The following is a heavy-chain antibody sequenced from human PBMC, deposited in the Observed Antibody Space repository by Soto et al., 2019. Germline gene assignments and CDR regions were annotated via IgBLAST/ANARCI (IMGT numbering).Heavy chain of an antibody. V-gene: IGHV3-33*01. CDR3: AREGSGYSYFDY. CDR2: IWYDGSNK. J-gene: IGHJ4*02. D-gene: IGHD3-22*01. Sequence: QVQLVESGGGVVQPGRSLRLSCAASGFTFSSYGMHWVRQAPGKGLEWVAVIWYDGSNKYYADSVKGRFTISRDNSKNTLYLQMNSLRAKDTAVYYCAREGSGYSYFDYWGQGTLVTVSS. CDR1: GFTFSSYG.